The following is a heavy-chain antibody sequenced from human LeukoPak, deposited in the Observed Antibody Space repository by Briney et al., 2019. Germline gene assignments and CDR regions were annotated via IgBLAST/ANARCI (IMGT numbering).Heavy chain of an antibody. CDR1: GGSISSYY. V-gene: IGHV4-59*01. CDR3: ARGASYTSTSYFFDY. J-gene: IGHJ4*02. CDR2: IYNSGST. Sequence: PSETLSLTCTVPGGSISSYYWSWIRQPPGKGLEWIGYIYNSGSTNYNPSLKSRVTTSLDTSKNQFSLKLTSVTAADTAVYYCARGASYTSTSYFFDYWGQGTLVTVSS. D-gene: IGHD6-13*01.